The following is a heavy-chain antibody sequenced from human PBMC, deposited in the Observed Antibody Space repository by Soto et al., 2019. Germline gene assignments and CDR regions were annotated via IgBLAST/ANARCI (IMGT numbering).Heavy chain of an antibody. CDR1: GGSISSGDYY. Sequence: SETLSLTCTVSGGSISSGDYYWSWIRQPPGKGLEWIGYIYYSGSTYYNPSLKSRVTISVDTSKNQFSLKLSSVTAADTAVYYCARAXGVTMIVVVMDEYYFDYWGQGTLVTVSS. V-gene: IGHV4-30-4*01. J-gene: IGHJ4*02. D-gene: IGHD3-22*01. CDR2: IYYSGST. CDR3: ARAXGVTMIVVVMDEYYFDY.